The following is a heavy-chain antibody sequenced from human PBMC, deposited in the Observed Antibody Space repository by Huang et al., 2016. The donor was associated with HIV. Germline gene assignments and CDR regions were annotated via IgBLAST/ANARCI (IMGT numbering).Heavy chain of an antibody. D-gene: IGHD3-22*01. CDR3: ARDEDYYDSSGPTSH. V-gene: IGHV1-46*01. CDR1: GYTFTSYY. CDR2: INHSGGNT. Sequence: QVQLVQSGAEVKKPGASVKVSCKASGYTFTSYYMHWVRQAPGQGLEWRGIINHSGGNTSYEQKVQGRVTMTRDTSTSTVYMELSSLRSEDTAVDYCARDEDYYDSSGPTSHWGQGTLVTVSS. J-gene: IGHJ4*02.